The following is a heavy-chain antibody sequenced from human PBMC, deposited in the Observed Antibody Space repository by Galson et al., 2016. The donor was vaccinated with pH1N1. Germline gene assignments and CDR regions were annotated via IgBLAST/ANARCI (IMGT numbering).Heavy chain of an antibody. D-gene: IGHD2-21*02. V-gene: IGHV1-69*13. Sequence: SVKVSCKASGGTFSSSGISWVRQAPGQGLEWMGGIIGMFAKTNYARKFQGRVTITADGLTSTAYMDLSSLTSEDTAVDYCARSPGYMVTALDNWGHGTLVTVSS. CDR1: GGTFSSSG. CDR3: ARSPGYMVTALDN. J-gene: IGHJ4*01. CDR2: IIGMFAKT.